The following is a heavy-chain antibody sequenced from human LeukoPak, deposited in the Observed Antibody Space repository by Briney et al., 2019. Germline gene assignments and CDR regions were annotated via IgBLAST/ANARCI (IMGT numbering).Heavy chain of an antibody. CDR1: GYTFTSYD. V-gene: IGHV1-8*01. D-gene: IGHD6-13*01. Sequence: GASVRVSCKASGYTFTSYDINWVRQATGQGLEWMGWMNPKSGNTGYAQKFQGRVTMTRNTSISTAYMELSSLTSEDTAVYYCARKEYSSPSDYWGQGTLVTVSS. J-gene: IGHJ4*02. CDR2: MNPKSGNT. CDR3: ARKEYSSPSDY.